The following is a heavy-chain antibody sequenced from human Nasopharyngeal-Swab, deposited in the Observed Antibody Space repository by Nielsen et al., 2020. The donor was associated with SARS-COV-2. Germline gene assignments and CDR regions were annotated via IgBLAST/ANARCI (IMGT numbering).Heavy chain of an antibody. V-gene: IGHV1-3*01. Sequence: ASVKVSCKVSGYTLTELSMHWVRQAPGKGLEWMGWINAGNGNTKYSQKFQGRVTITRDISASTAYMELSSLRSEDTAVYYCARVPLLGYCSGGSCPVNWFDPWGQGTLVTVSS. J-gene: IGHJ5*02. D-gene: IGHD2-15*01. CDR2: INAGNGNT. CDR3: ARVPLLGYCSGGSCPVNWFDP. CDR1: GYTLTELS.